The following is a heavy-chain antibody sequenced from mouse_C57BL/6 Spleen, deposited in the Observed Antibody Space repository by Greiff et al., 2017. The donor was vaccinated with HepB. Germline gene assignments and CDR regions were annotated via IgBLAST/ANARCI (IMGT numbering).Heavy chain of an antibody. CDR2: INPNNGGT. V-gene: IGHV1-26*01. Sequence: VQLQQSGPELVKPGASVKISCKASGYTFTDYYMNWVKQSHGTSLEWIGDINPNNGGTSYNQKFMGKATFTVVKSSCTAYQEFRSLTSEDFAVYYCARSGEYGSRVWYLDGWCTGTTVTVPS. J-gene: IGHJ1*03. CDR1: GYTFTDYY. D-gene: IGHD1-1*01. CDR3: ARSGEYGSRVWYLDG.